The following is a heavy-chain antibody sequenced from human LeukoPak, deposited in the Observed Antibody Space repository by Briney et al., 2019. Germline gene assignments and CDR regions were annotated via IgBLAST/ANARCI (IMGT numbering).Heavy chain of an antibody. D-gene: IGHD3-3*01. CDR2: ISAYNGNT. V-gene: IGHV1-18*04. CDR3: ARVHYDFWSGYYEGGFDP. CDR1: GYTFTSYY. J-gene: IGHJ5*02. Sequence: ASVKVSCKASGYTFTSYYMHWVRQAPGQGLEWMGWISAYNGNTNYAQKLQGRVTMTTDTSTSTAYMELRSLRSDDTAVYYCARVHYDFWSGYYEGGFDPWGQGTLVTVPS.